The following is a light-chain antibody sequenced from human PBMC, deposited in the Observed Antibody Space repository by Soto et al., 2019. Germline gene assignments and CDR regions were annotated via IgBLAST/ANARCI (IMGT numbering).Light chain of an antibody. CDR3: QAWDSSTVE. Sequence: SYELTQPPSVSVSPGQTASITCSGDKLGDKYACWYQQKPGQSPVLVIYQDSKRPSGIPERFSGSNSGNTATLTISGTQAMDEAVYYCQAWDSSTVEFGGGTKLTVL. CDR1: KLGDKY. J-gene: IGLJ2*01. CDR2: QDS. V-gene: IGLV3-1*01.